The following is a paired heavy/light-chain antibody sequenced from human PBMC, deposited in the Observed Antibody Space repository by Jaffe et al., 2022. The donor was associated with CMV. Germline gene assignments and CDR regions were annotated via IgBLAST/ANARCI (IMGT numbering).Light chain of an antibody. CDR3: SSYAGNYNLI. CDR2: DVS. CDR1: SNDVGDYNY. Sequence: QSALTQPRSVSGSPGQSVTISCTGTSNDVGDYNYVSWFQHHSGKAPRLMVYDVSKRPSGVPDRFSGSKSGNTASLTISGLQAEDEANYYCSSYAGNYNLIFGGGTELTVI. V-gene: IGLV2-11*01. J-gene: IGLJ2*01.
Heavy chain of an antibody. Sequence: QVQLVQSGAEVKKPGASVKVSCRASGYIFTDYYMHWVRQAPGQGPEWMGWINPNSGGTNYAHKFQGWVTMTRDTSISTAYMELSGLTSDDTAVYYCARELVGSSSFGYADYWGQGSLVTVSS. CDR2: INPNSGGT. CDR3: ARELVGSSSFGYADY. V-gene: IGHV1-2*04. D-gene: IGHD6-6*01. CDR1: GYIFTDYY. J-gene: IGHJ4*02.